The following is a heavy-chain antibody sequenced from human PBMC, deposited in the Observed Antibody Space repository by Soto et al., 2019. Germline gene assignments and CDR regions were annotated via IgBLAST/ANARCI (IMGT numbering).Heavy chain of an antibody. CDR3: ANHGDCSSTSCYFDY. CDR1: GFTFSIYA. Sequence: DVQLVESGGGLVQPGGSLRVSCAASGFTFSIYAMNWVRQAPGKGLEWVSIISGSGGTTYYADSVKGRFTISRDNSKKTVYTQMNSLRAADTAVYYCANHGDCSSTSCYFDYWAQGTLVTVSS. D-gene: IGHD2-2*01. V-gene: IGHV3-23*04. CDR2: ISGSGGTT. J-gene: IGHJ4*02.